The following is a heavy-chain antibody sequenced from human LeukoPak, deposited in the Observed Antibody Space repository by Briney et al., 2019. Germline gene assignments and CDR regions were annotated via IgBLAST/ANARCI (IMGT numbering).Heavy chain of an antibody. J-gene: IGHJ4*02. V-gene: IGHV3-11*01. D-gene: IGHD3-22*01. CDR1: GFTFGDYY. CDR3: ARNEYDRSGYYYDY. CDR2: ISSSGSTI. Sequence: GGSLRLSCAASGFTFGDYYMSWIRQAPGKGLEWVSYISSSGSTIYYADSVKGRFTISRDNAQNSLYLQMNSLSAEDTPVYYCARNEYDRSGYYYDYWGQGTLVTVSS.